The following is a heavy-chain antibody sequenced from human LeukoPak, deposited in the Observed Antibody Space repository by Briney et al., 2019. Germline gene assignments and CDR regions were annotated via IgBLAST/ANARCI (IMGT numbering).Heavy chain of an antibody. CDR3: ATGRGSFDY. V-gene: IGHV3-23*01. J-gene: IGHJ4*02. CDR2: ISGSGGST. Sequence: GGSLGLSCAASGFAFSSYAMNRVRQAPGKGLEWVSGISGSGGSTYYADSVKGRFTISRDNSKNTLYLQMSSLRAEDTAVYYCATGRGSFDYWGQGTLVTVSS. CDR1: GFAFSSYA. D-gene: IGHD3-10*01.